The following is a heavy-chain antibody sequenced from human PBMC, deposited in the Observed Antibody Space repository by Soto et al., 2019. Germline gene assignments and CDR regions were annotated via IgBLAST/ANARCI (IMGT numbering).Heavy chain of an antibody. CDR3: ARRESLGVRAKVGVRDWYFDL. Sequence: QVQLVQSGAEVKKPGSSVKVSCKASGGTFSSSAISWVRQAPGQGLEWMGGIIPIFGTANYAQKSQGRVTITADESTSKAYLERSSLRSYDTALCYCARRESLGVRAKVGVRDWYFDLWGRGTLGTVSS. J-gene: IGHJ2*01. V-gene: IGHV1-69*01. D-gene: IGHD1-26*01. CDR1: GGTFSSSA. CDR2: IIPIFGTA.